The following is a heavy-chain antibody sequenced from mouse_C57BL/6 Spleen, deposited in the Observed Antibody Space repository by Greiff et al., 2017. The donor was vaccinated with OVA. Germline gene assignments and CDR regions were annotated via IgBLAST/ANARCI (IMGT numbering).Heavy chain of an antibody. D-gene: IGHD1-1*01. V-gene: IGHV5-9*01. J-gene: IGHJ3*01. CDR3: ARHYYGSPGWFAY. CDR2: ISGGGGNT. CDR1: GFTFSSYT. Sequence: EVQLVESGGGLVKPGGSLKLSCAASGFTFSSYTMSWVRQTPEKRLEWVATISGGGGNTYYPDSVKGRFTISRDNAKNTLYLQMSSLRSEDTALYYCARHYYGSPGWFAYWGQGTLVTVSA.